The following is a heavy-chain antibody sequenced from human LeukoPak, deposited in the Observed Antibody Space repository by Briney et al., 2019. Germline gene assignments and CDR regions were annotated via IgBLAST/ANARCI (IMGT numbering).Heavy chain of an antibody. CDR1: GFTFSSYG. J-gene: IGHJ4*02. CDR3: ARGYCTGGSCYFDY. Sequence: GGSLRLSCAASGFTFSSYGMNWVRQAPGKGLEWVSYISSSGSTIYYADSVKGRFTISRDNAKNSLYLQMNSLRAEDTAVYYCARGYCTGGSCYFDYWGQGTLVTVSS. CDR2: ISSSGSTI. D-gene: IGHD2-15*01. V-gene: IGHV3-48*03.